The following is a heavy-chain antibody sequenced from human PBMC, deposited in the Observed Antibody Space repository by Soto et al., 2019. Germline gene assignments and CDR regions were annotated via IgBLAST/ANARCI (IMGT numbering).Heavy chain of an antibody. CDR3: ATAISGYNAPLDH. CDR1: RFTFSSYA. CDR2: ISGRDSST. D-gene: IGHD5-12*01. V-gene: IGHV3-23*01. J-gene: IGHJ4*02. Sequence: EVQLLESGGGLVQPGGSLRLSCAASRFTFSSYAMNWVRQAPGKGLEWVSVISGRDSSTYYADSVKGRFTISRDNSKNTLYVQMNSLRAEDTAVYYCATAISGYNAPLDHWGQGTRVTVSS.